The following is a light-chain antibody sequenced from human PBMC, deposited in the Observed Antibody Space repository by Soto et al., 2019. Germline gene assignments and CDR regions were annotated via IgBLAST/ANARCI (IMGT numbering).Light chain of an antibody. CDR2: WAS. J-gene: IGKJ5*01. CDR3: QQYYSTPPIT. Sequence: DLVMTQSPDSLALSLGERATINCKSSQRVLYSSNNKNYLAWYQQKPGQPPKLLIYWASTRESGVPDRFSGSGSGTDFTLTISSLQAEDVAVYYCQQYYSTPPITFGQGTRLEIK. V-gene: IGKV4-1*01. CDR1: QRVLYSSNNKNY.